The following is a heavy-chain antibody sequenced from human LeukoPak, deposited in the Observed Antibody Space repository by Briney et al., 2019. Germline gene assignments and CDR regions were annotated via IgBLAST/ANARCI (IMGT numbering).Heavy chain of an antibody. CDR1: GYTFTGYY. Sequence: ASVRVSCKASGYTFTGYYMHWVRQAPGQGLEWMGWINPNSGGTNYAQKFQGRVTMTRDTSISTAYMELSRLRSDDTAVYYCALPAEQRDYFDYWGQGTLVTVSS. D-gene: IGHD2-2*01. CDR3: ALPAEQRDYFDY. J-gene: IGHJ4*02. V-gene: IGHV1-2*02. CDR2: INPNSGGT.